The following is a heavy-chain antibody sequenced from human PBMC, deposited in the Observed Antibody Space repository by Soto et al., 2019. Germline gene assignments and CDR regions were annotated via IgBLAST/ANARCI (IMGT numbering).Heavy chain of an antibody. CDR1: GGTFSIYG. CDR3: ATSVGIAPTGEDAMDV. D-gene: IGHD2-8*02. Sequence: SVKVSCKASGGTFSIYGFSWVRQAPGQGPEWIGGIIPILTTPNYAQKFQGRVTIVADESTTTVYIELSSLKFEDTAVYYCATSVGIAPTGEDAMDVWGQGTSVTVSS. V-gene: IGHV1-69*13. J-gene: IGHJ6*02. CDR2: IIPILTTP.